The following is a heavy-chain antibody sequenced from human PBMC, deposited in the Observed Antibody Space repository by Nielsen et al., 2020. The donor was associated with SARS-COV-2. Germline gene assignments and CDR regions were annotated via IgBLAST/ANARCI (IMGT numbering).Heavy chain of an antibody. Sequence: GESLKISCKGSGYSFTSYWISWVRQMPGKGLEWMGRIDPSDSYTNYSPSFQGHVTISADKSISTAYLQWSSLKASDTAMYYCARQRDYDFWSGQALPNWLDPWGQGTLVTVSS. CDR1: GYSFTSYW. J-gene: IGHJ5*02. CDR2: IDPSDSYT. D-gene: IGHD3-3*01. V-gene: IGHV5-10-1*01. CDR3: ARQRDYDFWSGQALPNWLDP.